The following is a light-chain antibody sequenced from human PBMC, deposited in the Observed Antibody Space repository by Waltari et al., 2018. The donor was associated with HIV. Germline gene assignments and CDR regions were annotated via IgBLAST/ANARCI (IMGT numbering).Light chain of an antibody. CDR3: QSADSNCTS. CDR2: KNN. CDR1: TLPKKC. V-gene: IGLV3-25*03. Sequence: SDEVTQTPSVSVSPGQTARITCSGETLPKKCVYWYQQKPGQAPVVGIYKNNERPSGIPERFSGSSSGTRSTLTIMGVQAEDDADYYCQSADSNCTSFGGGTQLTVL. J-gene: IGLJ2*01.